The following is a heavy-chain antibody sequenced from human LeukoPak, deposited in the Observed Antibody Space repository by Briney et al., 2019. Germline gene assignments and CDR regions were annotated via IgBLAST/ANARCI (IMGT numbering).Heavy chain of an antibody. V-gene: IGHV3-74*01. CDR1: GFTFSGYW. D-gene: IGHD3-3*01. CDR2: INSDGSTT. CDR3: AKVGFSEMEWLLYSDH. Sequence: GGSLRLSCAASGFTFSGYWMHWVRQAPGKGLVWVSRINSDGSTTSYADSVMGRFTISRDNSKNTLYLQMNSLRAEDTAVYYCAKVGFSEMEWLLYSDHWGQGTLVTVSS. J-gene: IGHJ4*02.